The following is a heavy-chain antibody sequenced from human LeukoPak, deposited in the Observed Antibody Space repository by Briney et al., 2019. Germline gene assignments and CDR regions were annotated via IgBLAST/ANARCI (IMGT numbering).Heavy chain of an antibody. V-gene: IGHV3-53*01. D-gene: IGHD3-22*01. J-gene: IGHJ4*02. CDR3: ARMYDSTHYFDY. Sequence: GGSLRLSCAASGFTVSSNYMSWVRHAPGKGLEWVSVINSGGRTYYADFVKGRFTISRDSSKNTLYLQINSLRAEDTAVYYCARMYDSTHYFDYWGQGTLVTVSS. CDR1: GFTVSSNY. CDR2: INSGGRT.